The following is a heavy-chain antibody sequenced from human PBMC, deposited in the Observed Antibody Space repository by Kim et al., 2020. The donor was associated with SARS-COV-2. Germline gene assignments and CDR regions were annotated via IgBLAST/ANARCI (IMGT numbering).Heavy chain of an antibody. Sequence: GGSLRLSCAASGFTFSSYAMHWVRQAPGKGLEWVAVISYDGSNKYYADSVKGRFTISRDNSKNTLYLQMNSLRAEDTAVYYCAREARVLTGHGWFDPWGQGTLVTVSS. J-gene: IGHJ5*02. D-gene: IGHD3-9*01. CDR3: AREARVLTGHGWFDP. CDR2: ISYDGSNK. CDR1: GFTFSSYA. V-gene: IGHV3-30*04.